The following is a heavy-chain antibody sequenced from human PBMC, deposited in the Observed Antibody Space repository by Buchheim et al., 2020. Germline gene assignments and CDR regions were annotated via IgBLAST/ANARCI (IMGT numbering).Heavy chain of an antibody. CDR1: GFAFSDYY. D-gene: IGHD3-3*01. V-gene: IGHV3-11*06. CDR3: ARDLITIFGVARGHYGMDV. Sequence: QVQLVESGGGLVKPGGSLRLSCAASGFAFSDYYMSWIRQAPGKGLEWVSYISSSSSYTNYADSVKGRFTISRDNAKNSLYLQMNSLRAEDTAVYYCARDLITIFGVARGHYGMDVWGQGTT. CDR2: ISSSSSYT. J-gene: IGHJ6*02.